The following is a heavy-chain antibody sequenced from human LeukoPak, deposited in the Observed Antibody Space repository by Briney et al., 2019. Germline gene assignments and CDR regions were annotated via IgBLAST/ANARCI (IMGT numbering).Heavy chain of an antibody. Sequence: GGSLRLSCAASGFTFSSYWMSWVRQAPGKGLEWVANIKQDGSEKYYVDSVKGRFTISRDNSKNTLYLQMNSLRAEDTAVYYCAKRYSSGWYPPAVFDYWGQGTLVTVSS. J-gene: IGHJ4*02. CDR3: AKRYSSGWYPPAVFDY. CDR2: IKQDGSEK. CDR1: GFTFSSYW. D-gene: IGHD6-19*01. V-gene: IGHV3-7*01.